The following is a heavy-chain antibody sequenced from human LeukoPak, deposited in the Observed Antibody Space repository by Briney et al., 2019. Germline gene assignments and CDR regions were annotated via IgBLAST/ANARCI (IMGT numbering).Heavy chain of an antibody. Sequence: ASVKVSCKVSGYTLTELSMHWVRQAPGKGLEWMGGFDPEDGETIYAQKFQGRVTMTEDTSTDTAYMELSGLTSEDTAVYYCRTYCSSTSCYGAGALYYYGMDVWGQGTTVTVSS. CDR3: RTYCSSTSCYGAGALYYYGMDV. J-gene: IGHJ6*02. CDR2: FDPEDGET. CDR1: GYTLTELS. V-gene: IGHV1-24*01. D-gene: IGHD2-2*01.